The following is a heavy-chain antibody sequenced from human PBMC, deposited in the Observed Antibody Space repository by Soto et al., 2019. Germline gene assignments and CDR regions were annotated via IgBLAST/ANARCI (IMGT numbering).Heavy chain of an antibody. CDR2: INSDGSST. V-gene: IGHV3-74*01. Sequence: EVQLVESGGGLVQPGGSLRLSCAASGFTFSSYWMHWVRQAPGKGLVWVSRINSDGSSTSYADSVKGRFTISRDNAKNTLYLKMNSLRAEDTAVYYCASVYSSSWFIYGMDVWGQGTTVTVSS. D-gene: IGHD6-13*01. CDR3: ASVYSSSWFIYGMDV. CDR1: GFTFSSYW. J-gene: IGHJ6*02.